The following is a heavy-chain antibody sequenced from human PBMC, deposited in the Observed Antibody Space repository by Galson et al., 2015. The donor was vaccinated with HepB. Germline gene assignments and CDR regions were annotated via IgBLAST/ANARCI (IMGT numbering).Heavy chain of an antibody. D-gene: IGHD3-10*01. V-gene: IGHV4-59*08. J-gene: IGHJ5*02. CDR3: ARLFGRGKATWFDP. CDR2: IYYTGNT. Sequence: ETLSLTCTVSGDSVSRYSWTWIRQPPGEGLQWIASIYYTGNTYYNPSLNSRVIISVDTSKNQFSLRLSSLTAADTAVYYCARLFGRGKATWFDPWGQGTLVTVSS. CDR1: GDSVSRYS.